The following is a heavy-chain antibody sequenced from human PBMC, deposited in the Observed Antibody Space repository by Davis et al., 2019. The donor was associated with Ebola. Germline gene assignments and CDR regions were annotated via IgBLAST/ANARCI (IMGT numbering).Heavy chain of an antibody. CDR2: IYYSGST. J-gene: IGHJ5*02. CDR3: ARAYSVWFDP. D-gene: IGHD2-15*01. Sequence: MPSETLSLTCAVYGGSFSGYYWSWIRQPPGKGLEWIGYIYYSGSTNHNPSLKSRVTISVDTSKNQFSLKLSSVTAADTAVYYCARAYSVWFDPWGQGTLVTVSS. V-gene: IGHV4-59*12. CDR1: GGSFSGYY.